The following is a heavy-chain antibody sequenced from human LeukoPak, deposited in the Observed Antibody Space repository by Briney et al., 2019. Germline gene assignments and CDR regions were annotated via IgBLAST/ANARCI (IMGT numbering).Heavy chain of an antibody. CDR1: GGSISSGGYP. J-gene: IGHJ4*02. V-gene: IGHV4-30-2*01. D-gene: IGHD3-3*01. CDR2: IYHSGST. Sequence: SETLSLTCAVSGGSISSGGYPWSWIRQPPGKGLEWIGYIYHSGSTYYNPSLKSRVTISVDRSKNQFSLKLSSVTAADAAVYYCARGSILEWFDYWGQGTLVTVSS. CDR3: ARGSILEWFDY.